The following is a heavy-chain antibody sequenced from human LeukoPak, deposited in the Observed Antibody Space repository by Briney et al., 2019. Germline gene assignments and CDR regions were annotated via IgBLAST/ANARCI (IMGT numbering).Heavy chain of an antibody. D-gene: IGHD3-22*01. V-gene: IGHV3-30*04. CDR1: GFTFSSYA. Sequence: GGSLRLSCAASGFTFSSYAMHWVRQAPGKGLEWVALISYDRSNKYYADSVKGRFTISRDNSKNTLYLQMNSLRAEDTAVYYCARDRNTMIVVVIGAFDIWGQGTMVTVSS. CDR3: ARDRNTMIVVVIGAFDI. CDR2: ISYDRSNK. J-gene: IGHJ3*02.